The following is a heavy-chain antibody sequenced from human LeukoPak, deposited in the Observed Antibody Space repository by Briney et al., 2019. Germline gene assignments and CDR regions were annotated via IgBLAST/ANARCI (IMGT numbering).Heavy chain of an antibody. CDR3: ARVLVRGAPFDY. J-gene: IGHJ4*02. CDR2: IYYSGST. D-gene: IGHD3-10*01. Sequence: SETLSLTCAVYGGSFSGYYWSWIRQPPGKGLEWIGYIYYSGSTNYNPSLKSRVTISVDTSKNQFSLKLSSVTAADTAVYYCARVLVRGAPFDYWGQGTLVTVSS. V-gene: IGHV4-59*12. CDR1: GGSFSGYY.